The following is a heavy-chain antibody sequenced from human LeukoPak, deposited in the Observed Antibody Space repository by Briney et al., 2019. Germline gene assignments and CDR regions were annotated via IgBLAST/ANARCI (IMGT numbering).Heavy chain of an antibody. V-gene: IGHV1-3*01. CDR3: ARVLRYFGSAEYFQH. Sequence: ASVKVSCKASGYTLTSYAMQWVRQAPGRRLEWMGWINAGNGNTKYSQKFQGRVTITRDTSASTAYMELSSLRSEDTAVYYCARVLRYFGSAEYFQHWGQGTLVTVSS. J-gene: IGHJ1*01. CDR1: GYTLTSYA. CDR2: INAGNGNT. D-gene: IGHD3-9*01.